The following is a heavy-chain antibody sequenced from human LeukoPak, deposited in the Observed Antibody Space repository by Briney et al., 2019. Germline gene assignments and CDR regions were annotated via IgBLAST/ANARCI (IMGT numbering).Heavy chain of an antibody. CDR2: IFYSGST. V-gene: IGHV4-59*11. J-gene: IGHJ5*02. CDR1: GGSISSHY. D-gene: IGHD4-17*01. Sequence: SGTLSLTCTVSGGSISSHYWSWIRQPPGKGLEWIGYIFYSGSTNYNPSLKSRVTISVDKSKNQFSLKLKSVTAADTAVYYCARGQEDYGDYAWFDPWGQGTLVTVSS. CDR3: ARGQEDYGDYAWFDP.